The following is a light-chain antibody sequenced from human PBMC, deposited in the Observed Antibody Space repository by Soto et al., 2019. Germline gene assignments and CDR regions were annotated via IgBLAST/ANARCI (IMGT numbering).Light chain of an antibody. CDR3: QSYDSSLSAYV. CDR1: SSNIGAGYD. CDR2: GNS. Sequence: QSVLTQPPSVSGAPGQRVTISCTGSSSNIGAGYDVHWYQQLPGTAPKLLIYGNSNRPSGVPDRFSGSKSVTSASLAITGLQAEEEADYYCQSYDSSLSAYVFGTGTKLTVL. V-gene: IGLV1-40*01. J-gene: IGLJ1*01.